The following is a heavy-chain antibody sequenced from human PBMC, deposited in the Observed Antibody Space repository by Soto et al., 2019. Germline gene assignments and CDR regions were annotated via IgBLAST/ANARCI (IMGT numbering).Heavy chain of an antibody. J-gene: IGHJ4*02. CDR1: GYTFTSYY. CDR2: INPSGGST. Sequence: RASVKVSCKASGYTFTSYYMHWVRQAPGQGLEWMGIINPSGGSTSYAQKFQGRVTMTRDTSTSTVYMELSSLRSEDTAVYYCARDSRGIVGATEVFDYWGQGTLVTVSS. D-gene: IGHD1-26*01. CDR3: ARDSRGIVGATEVFDY. V-gene: IGHV1-46*01.